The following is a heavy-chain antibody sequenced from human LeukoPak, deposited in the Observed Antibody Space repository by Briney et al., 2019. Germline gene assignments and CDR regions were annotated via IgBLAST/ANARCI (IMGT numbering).Heavy chain of an antibody. V-gene: IGHV3-23*01. J-gene: IGHJ4*02. Sequence: PGGSLRLSCAASGFTFDIYAMSWVRQAPGKGLEWVSGISGSGGSTYYADSVKGRFTISRDNSKNTLYLQMNSLRAEDTAVYYCAKDLQKQQLRGVTDFDYWGQGTLVTVSS. D-gene: IGHD6-13*01. CDR1: GFTFDIYA. CDR3: AKDLQKQQLRGVTDFDY. CDR2: ISGSGGST.